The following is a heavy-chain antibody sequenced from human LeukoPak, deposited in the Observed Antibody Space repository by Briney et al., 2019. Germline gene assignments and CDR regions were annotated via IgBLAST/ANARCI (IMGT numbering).Heavy chain of an antibody. CDR3: ARGGSREQWLVMREAEYFQH. CDR2: IYYSGYT. Sequence: SETLSLTCTVSGGSISSSSYYWGWIRQPPGKGLEWIGTIYYSGYTYYNPSLESRVTISVDTSKNQFSLKLSSVTAADTAVYYCARGGSREQWLVMREAEYFQHWGQGTLVTVSS. J-gene: IGHJ1*01. CDR1: GGSISSSSYY. D-gene: IGHD6-19*01. V-gene: IGHV4-39*07.